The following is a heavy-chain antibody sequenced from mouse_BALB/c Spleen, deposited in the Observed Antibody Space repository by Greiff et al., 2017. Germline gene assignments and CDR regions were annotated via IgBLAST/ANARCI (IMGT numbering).Heavy chain of an antibody. D-gene: IGHD2-4*01. Sequence: VKLVESGPELVKPGASVKMSCKASGYTFTSYYIHWVKQRPGQGLEWIGWIYPGDGSTKYNEKFKGKTTLTADKSSSTAYMLLSSLTSEDSAIYFCARNDYYYAMDYWGQGTSVTVSS. CDR2: IYPGDGST. CDR3: ARNDYYYAMDY. CDR1: GYTFTSYY. V-gene: IGHV1S56*01. J-gene: IGHJ4*01.